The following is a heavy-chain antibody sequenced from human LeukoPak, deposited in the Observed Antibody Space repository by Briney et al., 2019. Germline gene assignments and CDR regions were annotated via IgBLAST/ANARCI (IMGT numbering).Heavy chain of an antibody. D-gene: IGHD5-18*01. V-gene: IGHV3-7*01. Sequence: GGSLRLSCAASGFTFSSYWMSWVRQAPGKGLEWVANIKQDGSEKYYVDSVKGRFTISRGNAKNSLYLQMNSLRAEDTAVYYCARDLPIDTAMVESNGFDYWGQGTLVTVSS. CDR1: GFTFSSYW. CDR2: IKQDGSEK. J-gene: IGHJ4*02. CDR3: ARDLPIDTAMVESNGFDY.